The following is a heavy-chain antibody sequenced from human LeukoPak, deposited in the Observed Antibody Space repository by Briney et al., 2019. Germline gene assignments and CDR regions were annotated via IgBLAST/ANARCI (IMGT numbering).Heavy chain of an antibody. CDR3: ARGGETYYYDSSGYYSSYYFDY. CDR1: GDSVSSNSAA. D-gene: IGHD3-22*01. J-gene: IGHJ4*02. V-gene: IGHV6-1*01. Sequence: SQTLSLTCAISGDSVSSNSAAWNWIRQSPSRGLEWLGRTYYRSKWYNDYAVSVKSRITINPDTSKNQFYLQLNSVTPEDTAVYYCARGGETYYYDSSGYYSSYYFDYWGQGTLVTVSS. CDR2: TYYRSKWYN.